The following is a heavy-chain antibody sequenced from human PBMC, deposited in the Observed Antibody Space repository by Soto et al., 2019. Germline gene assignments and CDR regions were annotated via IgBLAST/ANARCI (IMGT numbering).Heavy chain of an antibody. CDR1: GGTFSSYA. V-gene: IGHV1-69*13. J-gene: IGHJ4*02. CDR2: IIPIFGTA. Sequence: GASVKVSCKASGGTFSSYAISWVRQAPGRGLEWMGGIIPIFGTANYAQKFQGRVTITADESTSTAYMELSSLRSEDTAVYYCARVRYYYGSGSYFYDYWGQGTLVTVSS. D-gene: IGHD3-10*01. CDR3: ARVRYYYGSGSYFYDY.